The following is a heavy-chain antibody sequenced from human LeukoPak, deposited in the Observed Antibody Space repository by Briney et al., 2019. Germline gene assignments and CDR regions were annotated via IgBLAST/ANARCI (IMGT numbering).Heavy chain of an antibody. CDR3: ARVGDGRGDYDPVPFDY. V-gene: IGHV3-7*02. J-gene: IGHJ4*02. D-gene: IGHD3-16*01. Sequence: GGSLRLSCEASGFTFRIYWMSWVRQAPGKGLEWVANIKHDGSEKYYVDSVKGRFTISRDNAKNSLYLQMNSLRDEDTAVYYCARVGDGRGDYDPVPFDYWGQGTLVTVSS. CDR2: IKHDGSEK. CDR1: GFTFRIYW.